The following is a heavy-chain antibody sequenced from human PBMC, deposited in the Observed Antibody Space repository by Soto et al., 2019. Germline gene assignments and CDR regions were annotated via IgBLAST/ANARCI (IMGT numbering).Heavy chain of an antibody. CDR2: IWYDGSNK. Sequence: QVQLVESGGGVVQPGRSLRLSCAASGFTFSSYGMHWVRQAPGKGLEWVAVIWYDGSNKYYADSVKGRFTISRDNSKNTLYLQMNSPRAEDTAVYYCARYLSLGGYYYYGMDVWGQGTTVTVSS. CDR1: GFTFSSYG. CDR3: ARYLSLGGYYYYGMDV. J-gene: IGHJ6*02. V-gene: IGHV3-33*01.